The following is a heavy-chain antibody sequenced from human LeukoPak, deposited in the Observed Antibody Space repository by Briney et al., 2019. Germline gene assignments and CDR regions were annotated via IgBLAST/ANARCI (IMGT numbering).Heavy chain of an antibody. V-gene: IGHV1-18*01. CDR2: ISAYNGNT. D-gene: IGHD3-16*01. Sequence: ASVKVSCKASGYTFTSYGISWVRQAPGQGLEWMGWISAYNGNTNYAQKLQGRVTLTRDTSASTAYMELSSLRSEDTAVYYCARGSLMITFGGVNDYWGQGTLVTVSS. CDR3: ARGSLMITFGGVNDY. J-gene: IGHJ4*02. CDR1: GYTFTSYG.